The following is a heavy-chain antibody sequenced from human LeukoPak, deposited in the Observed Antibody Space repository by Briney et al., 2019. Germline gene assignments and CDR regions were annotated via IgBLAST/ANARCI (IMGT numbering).Heavy chain of an antibody. CDR2: INHSGST. J-gene: IGHJ6*03. Sequence: SETLSLTCAVYGGSFSGYYWSWIRQPPGKGLEWIGEINHSGSTNYNPSLKSRVTISVDTSKNQFSLKLSSVTAADTAVYYCARDGNGNSSYYYYYMDVWGEGTTVTVSS. D-gene: IGHD4-23*01. CDR3: ARDGNGNSSYYYYYMDV. V-gene: IGHV4-34*01. CDR1: GGSFSGYY.